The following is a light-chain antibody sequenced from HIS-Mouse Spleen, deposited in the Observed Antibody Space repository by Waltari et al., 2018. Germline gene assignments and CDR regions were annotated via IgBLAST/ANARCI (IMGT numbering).Light chain of an antibody. CDR3: CSYAGSSTVV. J-gene: IGLJ2*01. Sequence: QSALTQPASVSGSPGQSITISCTGTSSDVGSYNLVSWYQQHPGKAPKLMIYEGSKRAQGVSNRFSGSKSGNTASLTISGLQAEDEADYYCCSYAGSSTVVFGGGTKLTVL. CDR2: EGS. CDR1: SSDVGSYNL. V-gene: IGLV2-23*01.